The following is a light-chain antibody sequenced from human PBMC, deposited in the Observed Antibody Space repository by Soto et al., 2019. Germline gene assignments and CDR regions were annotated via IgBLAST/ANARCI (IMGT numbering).Light chain of an antibody. CDR2: GTL. Sequence: EIVLTQSPGTLSLSQGERATLSCRASQTITSTSLAWYQQKPGQAPRLVIYGTLSRAAGIPARFSGSGSGTDFTLTISSLEPEDFAVYYCQQRIDWPLTFGGGTKVDI. CDR1: QTITSTS. J-gene: IGKJ4*01. V-gene: IGKV3D-20*02. CDR3: QQRIDWPLT.